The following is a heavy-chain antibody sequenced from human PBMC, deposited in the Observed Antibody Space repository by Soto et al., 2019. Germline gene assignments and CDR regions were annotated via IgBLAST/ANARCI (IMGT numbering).Heavy chain of an antibody. J-gene: IGHJ6*02. V-gene: IGHV1-46*01. D-gene: IGHD6-13*01. CDR3: ARLSGYSSSWYILDYYYGMDV. CDR2: INPSGGST. Sequence: QVQLVQSGAEVKKPGASVKVSCKASGYTFTSYYMHWVRQAPGQGLEWMGIINPSGGSTSYAQKFQGRVTMTGDTSTSTVYMELSSLRSEDTAVYYCARLSGYSSSWYILDYYYGMDVWGQGTTVTVSS. CDR1: GYTFTSYY.